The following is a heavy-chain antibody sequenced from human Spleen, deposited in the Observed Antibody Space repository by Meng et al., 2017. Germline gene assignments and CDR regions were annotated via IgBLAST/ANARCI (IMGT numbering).Heavy chain of an antibody. V-gene: IGHV1-18*01. CDR3: ARDTTIARYGGNGHPHFDY. J-gene: IGHJ4*02. D-gene: IGHD4-23*01. CDR1: AYPSGTYG. CDR2: FVNYGDT. Sequence: QVQLLQSGPEVKKPGASGRVSCTASAYPSGTYGISWVRQAPGQGLEWMGWFVNYGDTYPAPKFQGRVTMTTDTSTSTVNMELSSLGSEDTAIYYCARDTTIARYGGNGHPHFDYWGQGTLVTVSS.